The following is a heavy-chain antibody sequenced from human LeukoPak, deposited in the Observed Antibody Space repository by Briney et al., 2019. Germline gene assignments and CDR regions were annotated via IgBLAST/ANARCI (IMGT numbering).Heavy chain of an antibody. J-gene: IGHJ4*02. CDR3: ARVVPAAIASGAHFDY. V-gene: IGHV4-34*01. CDR2: INHSGST. CDR1: GGSFSGYY. Sequence: SETLSLTCAVYGGSFSGYYWSWIRQPPGKGLEWIGEINHSGSTNYNPSLKSRVTISVDTSKNQLSLKLSSVTAADTAVYYCARVVPAAIASGAHFDYWGQGTLVTVSS. D-gene: IGHD2-2*02.